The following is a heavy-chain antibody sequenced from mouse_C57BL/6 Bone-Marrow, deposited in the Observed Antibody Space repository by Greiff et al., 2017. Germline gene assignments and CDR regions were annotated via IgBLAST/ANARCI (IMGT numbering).Heavy chain of an antibody. V-gene: IGHV1-50*01. D-gene: IGHD1-1*01. CDR3: AIYYDVDY. CDR2: IDPSDSYT. J-gene: IGHJ2*01. CDR1: GYTFTSYW. Sequence: QVQLQQPRAELVKPGASVKLSCKASGYTFTSYWMQWVKQRPGQGLEWIGEIDPSDSYTNYNQKFKGKATLTVDTSSSTAYMQLSSLTSEDSAVYYCAIYYDVDYWAQGTTLTVSS.